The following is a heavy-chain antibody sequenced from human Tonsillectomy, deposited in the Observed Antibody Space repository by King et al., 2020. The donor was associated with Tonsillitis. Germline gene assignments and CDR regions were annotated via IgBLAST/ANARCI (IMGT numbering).Heavy chain of an antibody. V-gene: IGHV3-20*01. D-gene: IGHD1-1*01. Sequence: DVQLVESGGGVVRPGGSLRLSCAASGFSFDDYGMNWVRQAPGKGLEWVSGINWNGGSTGYADSVKGRFTISRDNAKNSLYLQMNSLRAEDTALYHCATTGTTRGLPRSFDIWGQGTMVTVSS. CDR2: INWNGGST. J-gene: IGHJ3*02. CDR1: GFSFDDYG. CDR3: ATTGTTRGLPRSFDI.